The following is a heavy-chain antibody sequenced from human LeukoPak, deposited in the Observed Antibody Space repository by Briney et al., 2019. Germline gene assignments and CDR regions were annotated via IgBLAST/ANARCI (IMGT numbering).Heavy chain of an antibody. V-gene: IGHV4-38-2*02. J-gene: IGHJ3*02. CDR1: GYSISSGYY. CDR3: ARVNRSSGWYRGAFDI. Sequence: SETLSLTCTVSGYSISSGYYWGWIRQPPGKGLEWIGSIYHSGSTYYNPSLKSRVTISVDTSKNQFSLKLSSVTAADTAVYYCARVNRSSGWYRGAFDIWGQGTMVTVSS. CDR2: IYHSGST. D-gene: IGHD6-19*01.